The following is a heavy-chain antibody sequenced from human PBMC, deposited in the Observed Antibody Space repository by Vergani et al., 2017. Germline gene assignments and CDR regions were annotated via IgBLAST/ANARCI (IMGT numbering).Heavy chain of an antibody. V-gene: IGHV4-34*01. CDR1: GGSFSGYY. J-gene: IGHJ6*03. D-gene: IGHD6-13*01. CDR2: INHSVST. CDR3: ARGQRAAAAPADYYYMDV. Sequence: QVQLQQWGAGLLKPSETLSLTCAVYGGSFSGYYWSWIRQPPGKGLEWIGEINHSVSTTSNPSLKSLVTISVDTSKSHFSLKLSSVTAADTAVYYCARGQRAAAAPADYYYMDVWGKGTTVTVSS.